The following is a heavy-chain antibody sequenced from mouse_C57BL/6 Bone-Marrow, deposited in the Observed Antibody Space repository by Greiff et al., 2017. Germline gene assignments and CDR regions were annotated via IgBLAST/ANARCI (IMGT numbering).Heavy chain of an antibody. CDR2: IWSGGST. D-gene: IGHD2-2*01. CDR3: ARKGVTTGYYAMDY. Sequence: QVQLQQSGPGLVQPSQSLSITCTVSGFSLTSYGVHWVRQSPGQGLEWLGVIWSGGSTDYNAAFISRLSISKDNSKSQVFFRMHSLQADDTDIYYCARKGVTTGYYAMDYWGQGTSVTVSS. CDR1: GFSLTSYG. J-gene: IGHJ4*01. V-gene: IGHV2-2*01.